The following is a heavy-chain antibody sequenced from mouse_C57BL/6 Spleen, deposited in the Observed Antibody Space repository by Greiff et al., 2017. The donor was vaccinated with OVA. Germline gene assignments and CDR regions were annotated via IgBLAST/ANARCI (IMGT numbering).Heavy chain of an antibody. CDR2: IHPSDSDT. D-gene: IGHD1-1*01. CDR1: GYTFTSYW. CDR3: AMNYGSSQAWFAY. J-gene: IGHJ3*01. V-gene: IGHV1-74*01. Sequence: QVQLQQPGAELVKPGASVKVSCKASGYTFTSYWMHWVKQRPGQGLEWIGRIHPSDSDTNYNQKFKGKATLTVDKSSSTAYMQLSSLTSEDSAVYYCAMNYGSSQAWFAYWGQGTLVTVSA.